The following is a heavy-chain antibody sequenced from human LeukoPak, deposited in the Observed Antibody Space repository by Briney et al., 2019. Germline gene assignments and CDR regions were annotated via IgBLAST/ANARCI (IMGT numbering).Heavy chain of an antibody. CDR3: ARDPGTAMGRALDY. CDR1: GFTFSNYW. D-gene: IGHD5-18*01. J-gene: IGHJ4*02. CDR2: INRDESTT. Sequence: PGGSLRLSCAASGFTFSNYWMHWVRQAPGKGLVWVSRINRDESTTTYADSAKGRFTISRDNAKNTLYLQMNSLRAEDTAVYYCARDPGTAMGRALDYWGQGTLVTVSS. V-gene: IGHV3-74*01.